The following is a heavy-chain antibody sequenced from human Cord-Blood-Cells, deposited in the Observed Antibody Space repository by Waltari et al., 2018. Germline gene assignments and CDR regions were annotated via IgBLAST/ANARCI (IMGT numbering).Heavy chain of an antibody. V-gene: IGHV4-39*01. Sequence: QLQLQESGPGLVKTSETLSLTCTVSGGSISSSSYYWGWIRQPPGKGLEWIGSIYYSGSTYYNPSLKSRVTISVDTSKNQFSLKLSSVTAADTAVYYCATPRRAMYYYDSSGYSDYAFDIWGQGTMVTVSS. J-gene: IGHJ3*02. CDR2: IYYSGST. CDR3: ATPRRAMYYYDSSGYSDYAFDI. CDR1: GGSISSSSYY. D-gene: IGHD3-22*01.